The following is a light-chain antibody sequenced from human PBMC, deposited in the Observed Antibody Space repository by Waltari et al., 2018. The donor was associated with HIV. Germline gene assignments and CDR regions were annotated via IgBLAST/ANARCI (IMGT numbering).Light chain of an antibody. CDR2: GKN. Sequence: SSELTQDPAVSVALGQTVRITCQGDSLGNYYASGYQQKPGQAPILVSFGKNNRASGIPDRFSGSSSGSTASLTITGAQAEDEADYYCYARDSSGDHRFGGGTKLTVL. V-gene: IGLV3-19*01. CDR3: YARDSSGDHR. J-gene: IGLJ2*01. CDR1: SLGNYY.